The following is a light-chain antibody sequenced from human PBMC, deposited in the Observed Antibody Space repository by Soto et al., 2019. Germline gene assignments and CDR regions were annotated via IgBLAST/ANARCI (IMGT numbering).Light chain of an antibody. CDR2: GAS. J-gene: IGKJ4*01. V-gene: IGKV1-39*01. CDR3: QQSFITPPLT. Sequence: DIQMTQSPSSLSASIGDIITITCRASQSLSTYVNWYQQNPGKAPKLLIYGASTLQNGVPSRFSGSGSATDYTLTISGLQPEDFATDYCQQSFITPPLTFGGGTKVEMK. CDR1: QSLSTY.